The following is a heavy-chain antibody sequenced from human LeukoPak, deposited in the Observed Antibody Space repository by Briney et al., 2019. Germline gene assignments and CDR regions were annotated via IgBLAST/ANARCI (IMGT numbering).Heavy chain of an antibody. D-gene: IGHD3-22*01. CDR3: ARAPLQVSYYYYYGMDV. CDR1: GFTFSSYW. CDR2: IKQDGSEK. J-gene: IGHJ6*02. Sequence: GGSLRLSCAASGFTFSSYWMSWVRQAPGKGLEWVANIKQDGSEKYYVDSVKGRFTISGDNAKNSLYLQMNSLRAEDTAVYYCARAPLQVSYYYYYGMDVWGQGTTVTVSS. V-gene: IGHV3-7*01.